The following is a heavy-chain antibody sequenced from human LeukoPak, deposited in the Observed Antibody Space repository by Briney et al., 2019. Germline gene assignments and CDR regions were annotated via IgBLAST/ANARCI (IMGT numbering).Heavy chain of an antibody. J-gene: IGHJ4*02. CDR2: IKQDGSEK. CDR3: ARNARGWSKRGSVDY. CDR1: GFTFSSYW. Sequence: PGGSLRLSCAASGFTFSSYWMSWVRQAPGKGLEWVANIKQDGSEKYYVDSVKGRFTISRDNAKNSLYLQMNSLRADDTAVYYCARNARGWSKRGSVDYWGQGTLVTVSS. D-gene: IGHD2-15*01. V-gene: IGHV3-7*03.